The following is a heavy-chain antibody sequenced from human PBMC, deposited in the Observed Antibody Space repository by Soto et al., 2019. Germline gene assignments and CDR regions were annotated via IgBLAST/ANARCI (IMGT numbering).Heavy chain of an antibody. J-gene: IGHJ3*02. Sequence: PGGSLRLSCAASGFTFSSYSMNWVRQAPGKGLEWVSSISSSSSYIYYADSVKGRFTISRDNAKNSLYLQMNSLRAEDTAVYYCARVVGATRPSAFDIWGQGTMVTVSS. D-gene: IGHD1-26*01. CDR3: ARVVGATRPSAFDI. V-gene: IGHV3-21*01. CDR1: GFTFSSYS. CDR2: ISSSSSYI.